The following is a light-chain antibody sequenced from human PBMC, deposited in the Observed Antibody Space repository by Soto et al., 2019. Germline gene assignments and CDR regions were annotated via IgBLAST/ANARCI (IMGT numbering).Light chain of an antibody. J-gene: IGKJ5*01. V-gene: IGKV3-20*01. CDR1: QSVSSSY. CDR2: GAS. CDR3: QQYGSSPPLT. Sequence: EIVLTQSPGTLSLSPGERATLSCRASQSVSSSYLAWYQQKPGQAPRLLIYGASSRATGIPDRFSGSGSGRDFTLTISRREPADVAVYYCQQYGSSPPLTFGQGTRLEIK.